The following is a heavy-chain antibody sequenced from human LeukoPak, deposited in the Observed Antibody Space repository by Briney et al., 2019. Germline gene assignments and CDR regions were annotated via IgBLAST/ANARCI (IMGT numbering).Heavy chain of an antibody. CDR2: IYYSGST. D-gene: IGHD3-3*01. J-gene: IGHJ5*02. Sequence: SETLSLTCAVSGGSISSSGYYWAWIRQPPGTGLEWIGSIYYSGSTYYNPSLKSRVTISVDTSKNQFSLKLSSVTAADTAVYYCARDPGAMDYDFWSGYTHSSNWFDPWGQGTLVTVSS. CDR3: ARDPGAMDYDFWSGYTHSSNWFDP. CDR1: GGSISSSGYY. V-gene: IGHV4-39*07.